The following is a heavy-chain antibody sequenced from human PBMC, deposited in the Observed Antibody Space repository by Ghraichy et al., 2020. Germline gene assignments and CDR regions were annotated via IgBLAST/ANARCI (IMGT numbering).Heavy chain of an antibody. CDR1: GYTFTGYY. CDR3: ARYPYYYDSSGPVYYFDY. V-gene: IGHV1-2*02. Sequence: ASVKVSCKASGYTFTGYYMHWVRQAPGQGLEWMGWINPNSGGTNYAQKFQGRVTMTRDTSISTAYMELSRLRSDDTAVYYCARYPYYYDSSGPVYYFDYWGQGTLVTVSS. CDR2: INPNSGGT. D-gene: IGHD3-22*01. J-gene: IGHJ4*02.